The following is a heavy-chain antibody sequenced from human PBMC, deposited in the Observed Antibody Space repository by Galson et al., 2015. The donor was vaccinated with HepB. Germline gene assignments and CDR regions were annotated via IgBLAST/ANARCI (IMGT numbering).Heavy chain of an antibody. J-gene: IGHJ4*02. D-gene: IGHD3-22*01. CDR3: ARDQTLYHSSGYYIAYFDY. V-gene: IGHV3-30*01. CDR2: ISSDGSNK. CDR1: GFTFSSYP. Sequence: SLRLSCAASGFTFSSYPMHWVRQAPGKGLEWVAVISSDGSNKYYADSVKGRFTISRDHSNNTLHLQMNSLRAEDTAVYYCARDQTLYHSSGYYIAYFDYWGQGTLVTVSS.